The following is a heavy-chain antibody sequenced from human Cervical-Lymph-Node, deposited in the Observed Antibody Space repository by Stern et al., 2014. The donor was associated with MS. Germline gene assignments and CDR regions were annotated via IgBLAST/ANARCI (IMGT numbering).Heavy chain of an antibody. Sequence: EVQLVESGGGLVQPGGSLRLSCAASGFTFSSYAMSWVRQAPGKGLAWVSAISGSGGSTYYADSVKGRFTISRDNSKNTLYLQMNSLRAEDTAVYYCAAVRRDGYNPTDYWGQGTLVTVSS. CDR3: AAVRRDGYNPTDY. CDR2: ISGSGGST. CDR1: GFTFSSYA. D-gene: IGHD5-24*01. J-gene: IGHJ4*02. V-gene: IGHV3-23*04.